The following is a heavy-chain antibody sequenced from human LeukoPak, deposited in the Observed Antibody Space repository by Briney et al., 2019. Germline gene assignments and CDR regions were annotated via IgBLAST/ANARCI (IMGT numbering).Heavy chain of an antibody. J-gene: IGHJ4*02. CDR3: ARDRESRGYFDY. V-gene: IGHV3-11*05. CDR2: ISSSSSYT. Sequence: GGSLRPSCAASGFTFSDYYMSWIRQAPGKGLEWVSYISSSSSYTNYADSVKGRFTISRDNAKNSLYLQMNSLRAEDTAVYYCARDRESRGYFDYWGQGTLVTVSS. D-gene: IGHD3-10*01. CDR1: GFTFSDYY.